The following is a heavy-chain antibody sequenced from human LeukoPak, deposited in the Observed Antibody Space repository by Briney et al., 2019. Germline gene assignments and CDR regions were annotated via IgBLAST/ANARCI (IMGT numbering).Heavy chain of an antibody. CDR2: IYTSGST. CDR3: ARGRLEGDYVWGMIESYYFDY. J-gene: IGHJ4*02. Sequence: PSETLSLTCTVSGGSISSGSYYWSWIRQPAGKGLEWIGRIYTSGSTNYNPSLKSRVTISVDTSKNQFSLKLSSVTAADTAVYYCARGRLEGDYVWGMIESYYFDYWGQGTLVTVSS. CDR1: GGSISSGSYY. D-gene: IGHD3-16*01. V-gene: IGHV4-61*02.